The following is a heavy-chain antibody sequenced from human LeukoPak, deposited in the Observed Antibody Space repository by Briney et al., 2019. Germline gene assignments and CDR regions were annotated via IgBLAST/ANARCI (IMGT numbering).Heavy chain of an antibody. J-gene: IGHJ3*02. V-gene: IGHV4-38-2*02. CDR2: IYHSGST. Sequence: SETLSLTCTVSGYSVSSGYYWGWIRQPPGKGLEWIGSIYHSGSTYYNPSLKSRVAISVDTSKNQFSLKLSSVTAADTAVYYCASGVVGKDAFDIWGQGTMVTVSS. CDR1: GYSVSSGYY. CDR3: ASGVVGKDAFDI.